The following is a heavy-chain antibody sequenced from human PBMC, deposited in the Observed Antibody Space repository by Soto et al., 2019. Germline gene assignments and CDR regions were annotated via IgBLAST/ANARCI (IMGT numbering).Heavy chain of an antibody. CDR2: IWYDGSNK. CDR1: GFTFSSYG. V-gene: IGHV3-33*01. Sequence: GGSLRLSCAASGFTFSSYGMHWVRQAPGKGLEWVAVIWYDGSNKYYADSVRGRFTISRDNSKNTLYLQMNSLRAEDTAVYYCARDRNYGDYYYGMDVWGQGTTVTVSS. D-gene: IGHD1-7*01. CDR3: ARDRNYGDYYYGMDV. J-gene: IGHJ6*02.